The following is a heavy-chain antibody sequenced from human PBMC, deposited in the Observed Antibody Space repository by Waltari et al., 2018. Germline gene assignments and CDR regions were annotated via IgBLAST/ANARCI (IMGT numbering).Heavy chain of an antibody. J-gene: IGHJ4*02. CDR3: ARTVTTYRYFDY. Sequence: QVQLQESGPGLVKPSETLSLTCTVSGGSISSGSYYWSWIRQPAGKGLEWIGRIYTSGSTNYNPSLKSRVTISVDTSKNQFSLKLSSVTAADTAVYYCARTVTTYRYFDYWGQGTLVTVSS. CDR1: GGSISSGSYY. V-gene: IGHV4-61*02. CDR2: IYTSGST. D-gene: IGHD1-1*01.